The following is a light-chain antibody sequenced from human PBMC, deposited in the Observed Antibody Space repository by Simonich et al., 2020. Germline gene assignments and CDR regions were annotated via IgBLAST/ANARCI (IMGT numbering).Light chain of an antibody. Sequence: QSALTQPASVSGSPGQSITISCTETSSDVGGYNLVSWYQQHPGKAPKLMIYEGSKRPSGVSNLFSGSKSGNTASLTISGLQAEDEADYYCCSYAGSSTVVFGGGTKLTVL. CDR2: EGS. J-gene: IGLJ2*01. CDR1: SSDVGGYNL. V-gene: IGLV2-23*01. CDR3: CSYAGSSTVV.